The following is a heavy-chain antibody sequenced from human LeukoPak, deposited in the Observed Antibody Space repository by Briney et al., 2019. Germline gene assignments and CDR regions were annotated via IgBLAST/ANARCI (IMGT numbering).Heavy chain of an antibody. CDR1: RGSISSGNYY. V-gene: IGHV4-61*02. Sequence: SETLSLTCTVSRGSISSGNYYWSWIRQPAGKGLEWIGRFHTRGSTNYNPSLKSRVIISVDTSKNQFSLKLNSVTAADTAVYYCARVDGSRSGGSCPSGNWFDPWGQGTLVTVSS. D-gene: IGHD2-15*01. CDR2: FHTRGST. J-gene: IGHJ5*02. CDR3: ARVDGSRSGGSCPSGNWFDP.